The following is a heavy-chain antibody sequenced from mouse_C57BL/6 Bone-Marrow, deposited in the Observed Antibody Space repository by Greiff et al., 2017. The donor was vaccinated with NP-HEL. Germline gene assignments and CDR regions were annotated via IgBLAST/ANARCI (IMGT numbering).Heavy chain of an antibody. CDR1: GYTFTGYW. CDR2: ILPGSGST. CDR3: ARYGDDWYFDV. Sequence: QVQLQQSGAELMKPGASVKLSCKATGYTFTGYWIEWVKQRPGHGLEWIGEILPGSGSTNHNEKLKGKATFTADTSSNTAYMQLSRLTTEDSAIDYCARYGDDWYFDVWGTGTTVTVSS. V-gene: IGHV1-9*01. J-gene: IGHJ1*03. D-gene: IGHD2-13*01.